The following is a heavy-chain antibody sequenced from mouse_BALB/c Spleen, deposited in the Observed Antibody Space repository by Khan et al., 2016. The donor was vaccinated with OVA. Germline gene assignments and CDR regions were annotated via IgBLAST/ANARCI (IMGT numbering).Heavy chain of an antibody. CDR3: ARSTWYFDV. CDR2: IDPYYGGI. J-gene: IGHJ1*01. V-gene: IGHV1-39*01. Sequence: VQLQQSGPELEKPSASVKISCKASGYSFTGYNMNWVKQSNGKSLEWIGNIDPYYGGISYNQKFKGKATLTVDKSSSTAYMQLKSLTSEDSAVYYCARSTWYFDVWGAGTTVTVSS. CDR1: GYSFTGYN.